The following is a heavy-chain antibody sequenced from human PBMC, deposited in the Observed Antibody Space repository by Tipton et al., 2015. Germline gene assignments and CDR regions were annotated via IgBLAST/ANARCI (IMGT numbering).Heavy chain of an antibody. CDR2: ITADGSGT. CDR1: GFTFSSYW. CDR3: ARSPQDPAVDY. V-gene: IGHV3-74*01. Sequence: SLRLSCAASGFTFSSYWMHWVRQAPGKGLVWVSRITADGSGTGYADSVQGRFTISRDNARNTLYLQMNSLRADDTAVYYCARSPQDPAVDYWGQGALVTVSS. J-gene: IGHJ4*02.